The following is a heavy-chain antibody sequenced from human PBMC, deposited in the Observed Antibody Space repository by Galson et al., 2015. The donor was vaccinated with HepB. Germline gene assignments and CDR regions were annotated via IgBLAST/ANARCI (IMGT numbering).Heavy chain of an antibody. V-gene: IGHV3-33*01. CDR1: GFTFSSYG. CDR2: IWYDGSNQ. D-gene: IGHD3-10*01. CDR3: TRDLAHSGSWSWYFDY. J-gene: IGHJ4*02. Sequence: SLRLSCAASGFTFSSYGMHWVRQAPGKGLEWVAVIWYDGSNQYYADSVKGRFTISRDNSKNTLYLQMNSLRAEDTAVYYCTRDLAHSGSWSWYFDYWGQGTLVTVSS.